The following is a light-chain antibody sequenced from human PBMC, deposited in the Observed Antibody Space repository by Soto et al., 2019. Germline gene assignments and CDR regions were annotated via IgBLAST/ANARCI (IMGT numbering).Light chain of an antibody. Sequence: ETVFTQSPGTLSLSPGERATLSCRASQSVRNNYLAWYQQKPGQAPRLLIPGASSRAAGIPDRFSGSGSETDFTLTISRLEPEDFALYFCQQYGSPRITFGQGTRLEIK. CDR1: QSVRNNY. CDR3: QQYGSPRIT. J-gene: IGKJ5*01. CDR2: GAS. V-gene: IGKV3-20*01.